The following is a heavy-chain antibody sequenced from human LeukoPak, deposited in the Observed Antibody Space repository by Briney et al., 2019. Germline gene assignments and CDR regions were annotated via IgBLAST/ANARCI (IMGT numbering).Heavy chain of an antibody. CDR2: IYYSGST. Sequence: SETLSLTCTVSGGSISSYYWSWIRQPAGKGLEWIGYIYYSGSTKYNPSLKSRVTISVDTSKNQFSLRLNSVTAADTAMYYCAREKYGGSNDYWGQGTLVTVSS. CDR1: GGSISSYY. J-gene: IGHJ4*02. CDR3: AREKYGGSNDY. V-gene: IGHV4-59*01. D-gene: IGHD1-26*01.